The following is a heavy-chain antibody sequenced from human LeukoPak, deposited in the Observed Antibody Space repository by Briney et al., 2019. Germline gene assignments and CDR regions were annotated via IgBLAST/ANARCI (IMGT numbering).Heavy chain of an antibody. J-gene: IGHJ4*02. CDR2: IYHSGST. V-gene: IGHV4-30-2*01. Sequence: NPSQTPSLTCAVSGGSISSGGYSWSWIRQPPGKGLEWIGYIYHSGSTYYNPSLKSRVTISVDRSKNQFSLKLSSVTAADTAVYYCARDLGTVFDYWGQGTLVTVSS. D-gene: IGHD1-1*01. CDR3: ARDLGTVFDY. CDR1: GGSISSGGYS.